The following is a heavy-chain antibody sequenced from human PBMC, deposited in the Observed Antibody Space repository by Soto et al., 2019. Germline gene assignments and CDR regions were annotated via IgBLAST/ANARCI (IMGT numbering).Heavy chain of an antibody. CDR1: GGSISSSNW. V-gene: IGHV4-4*02. D-gene: IGHD3-22*01. CDR2: IYHSGST. J-gene: IGHJ4*02. CDR3: ATSSGYLDY. Sequence: QVQLQESGPGLVKPSGTLSLTCAVSGGSISSSNWWMWVRQPPGKGLEWIGEIYHSGSTKYNPSLXXRXTXXVDKSTNQLSLKLTSVTAADTAVYYCATSSGYLDYWGQGTLVTVSS.